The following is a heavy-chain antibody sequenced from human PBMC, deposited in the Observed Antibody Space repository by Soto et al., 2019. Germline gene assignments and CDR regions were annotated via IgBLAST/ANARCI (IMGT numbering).Heavy chain of an antibody. CDR2: INSGNGDT. Sequence: QVQLVQSGAEVRKPGASVKVSCKASGYIFTSYALDWVRQAPGQSLEWVGRINSGNGDTEHPQKFQGRVTITWDTSASTAYLELSSLTSEDTAVYYCARSSSWMRFDYCGQGTLVSVSS. J-gene: IGHJ4*02. D-gene: IGHD6-13*01. V-gene: IGHV1-3*01. CDR1: GYIFTSYA. CDR3: ARSSSWMRFDY.